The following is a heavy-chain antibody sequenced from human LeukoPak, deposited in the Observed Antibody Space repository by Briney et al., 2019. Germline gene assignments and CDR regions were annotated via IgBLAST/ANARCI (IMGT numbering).Heavy chain of an antibody. Sequence: SVKVSCKASGFTFTSSAVQWVRQARGQRLEWIGWIVVGSGNTNYAQKFQERVTITRDMSTSTAYMELRSLRSDDTAVYYCARGLDYYDSSGLFDYWGQGTLVTVSS. CDR3: ARGLDYYDSSGLFDY. D-gene: IGHD3-22*01. V-gene: IGHV1-58*01. CDR1: GFTFTSSA. CDR2: IVVGSGNT. J-gene: IGHJ4*02.